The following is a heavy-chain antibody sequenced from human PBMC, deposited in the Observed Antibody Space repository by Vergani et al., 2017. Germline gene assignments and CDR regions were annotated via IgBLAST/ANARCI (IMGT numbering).Heavy chain of an antibody. CDR2: VYTSGST. CDR1: GASISSYF. J-gene: IGHJ6*03. CDR3: ATGGLYCSSTSCYSYYMDV. Sequence: VQLQESGPGLLKPSETLSLTCSVSGASISSYFWSWIRQPAGKGLEWLGRVYTSGSTNYNPSLKSRVTMSVDTSKNQFSLKLSSVTAADTAVYYCATGGLYCSSTSCYSYYMDVWGKGTTVTVSS. V-gene: IGHV4-4*07. D-gene: IGHD2-2*01.